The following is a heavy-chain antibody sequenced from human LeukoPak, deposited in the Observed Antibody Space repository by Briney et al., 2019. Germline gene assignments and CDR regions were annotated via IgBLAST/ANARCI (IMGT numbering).Heavy chain of an antibody. V-gene: IGHV3-33*01. CDR1: GFTFSSYG. Sequence: AGGSLRLSCAASGFTFSSYGMHWVRQAPGKGLEWVAVIWYDGSNKYYADSVKGRFTISRDNSKNTLYLQMNSLRAEDTAVYYCARGPAPHSSTPADYWGQGTLVTVSS. CDR2: IWYDGSNK. D-gene: IGHD6-13*01. CDR3: ARGPAPHSSTPADY. J-gene: IGHJ4*02.